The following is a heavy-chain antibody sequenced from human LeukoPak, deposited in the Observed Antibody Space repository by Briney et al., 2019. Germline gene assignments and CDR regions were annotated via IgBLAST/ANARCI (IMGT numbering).Heavy chain of an antibody. J-gene: IGHJ4*02. V-gene: IGHV1-18*01. CDR2: ISAYNGNT. D-gene: IGHD6-19*01. CDR1: GYTFTSYG. Sequence: ASVKVSCKASGYTFTSYGISWVRQAPGQGLEWTGWISAYNGNTNYAQKLQGRVTMTTDTSTSTAYMELRSLRSDEPAVYYCARDPRIAVAGPTLLIRYWGQGTLVTVSS. CDR3: ARDPRIAVAGPTLLIRY.